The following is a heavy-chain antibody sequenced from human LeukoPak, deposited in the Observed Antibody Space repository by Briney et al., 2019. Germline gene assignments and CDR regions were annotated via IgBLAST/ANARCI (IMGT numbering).Heavy chain of an antibody. V-gene: IGHV3-30*02. J-gene: IGHJ6*02. Sequence: GGSLRLSCAASGFTFSSYGMHWVRQAPGKGLEWVAFIRYDGSNKYYADSVKGRFTISRDNSKNTLYLQMNSLRAEDTAVYYCAKDRYDSSGFSLYYYYYGMDVWGQGTTVTVSS. CDR2: IRYDGSNK. CDR1: GFTFSSYG. CDR3: AKDRYDSSGFSLYYYYYGMDV. D-gene: IGHD3-22*01.